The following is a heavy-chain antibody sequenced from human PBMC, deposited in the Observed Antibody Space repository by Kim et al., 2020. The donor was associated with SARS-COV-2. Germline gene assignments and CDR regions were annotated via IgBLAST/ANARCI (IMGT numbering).Heavy chain of an antibody. V-gene: IGHV1-18*01. CDR3: ARDRGYSGSDASDI. D-gene: IGHD5-12*01. Sequence: ASVKVSCKASGYTFTSYGINWVRQAPGQGLEWMGWISAYNGDANYEQKLQGRVTMTTDTSTSTVYMEVRSLRSDDAAVYYCARDRGYSGSDASDIWGQGTMSPSLQ. CDR1: GYTFTSYG. CDR2: ISAYNGDA. J-gene: IGHJ3*02.